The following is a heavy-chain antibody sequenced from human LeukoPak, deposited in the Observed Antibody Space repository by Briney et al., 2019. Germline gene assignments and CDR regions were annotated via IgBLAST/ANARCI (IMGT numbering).Heavy chain of an antibody. CDR2: IRYDGSNK. V-gene: IGHV3-30*02. J-gene: IGHJ4*02. Sequence: GGSLRLSCAASGFTFSSYGMHWVRQAPGKGLEWVAFIRYDGSNKYYADSVKGRFTISSDNSKNTLYLQMNSLRAEDTAVYYCAKEGTRPYYFDYWGQGTLVTVSS. D-gene: IGHD1-7*01. CDR3: AKEGTRPYYFDY. CDR1: GFTFSSYG.